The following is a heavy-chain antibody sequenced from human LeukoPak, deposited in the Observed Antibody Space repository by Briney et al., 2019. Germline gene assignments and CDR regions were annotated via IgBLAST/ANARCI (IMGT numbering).Heavy chain of an antibody. D-gene: IGHD1-26*01. Sequence: ASVKVSCKASGYTFTGYYMHWVRQAPGQGLEWMGIINPSGGSTSYAQKFQGRVTMTRDMSTSTVYMELSSLRSEDTAVYYCARDGRDSGFDPWGQGTLVTVSS. CDR2: INPSGGST. J-gene: IGHJ5*02. V-gene: IGHV1-46*01. CDR1: GYTFTGYY. CDR3: ARDGRDSGFDP.